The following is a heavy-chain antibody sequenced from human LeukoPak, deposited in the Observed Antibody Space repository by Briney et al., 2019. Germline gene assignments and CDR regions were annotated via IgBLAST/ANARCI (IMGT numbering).Heavy chain of an antibody. V-gene: IGHV4-4*07. J-gene: IGHJ5*02. CDR2: IYTSGST. CDR3: ARDILIVDDIVVVGAKLDP. CDR1: GGSISNYY. Sequence: SETLSLTCPVSGGSISNYYWSWIRPPAGKGLEWNGRIYTSGSTNYNPSLNSRVTMSVDPSKNQFSLKLSSVTAADTAVYYCARDILIVDDIVVVGAKLDPWGQGTLVTVSS. D-gene: IGHD2-15*01.